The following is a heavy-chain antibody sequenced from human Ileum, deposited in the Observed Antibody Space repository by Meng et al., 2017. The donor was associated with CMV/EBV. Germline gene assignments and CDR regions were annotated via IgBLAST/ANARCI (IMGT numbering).Heavy chain of an antibody. V-gene: IGHV3-23*01. J-gene: IGHJ4*02. D-gene: IGHD5-12*01. Sequence: GESLKISCAASGFTFSSYAMSWVRQAPGKGLEWVSGISRSGGTTLYADSVKGRFTISRDKSNNTVSLQMNSLRVEDTAVYFCAKDWSVVATIGGFDYWGRGTLVTVSS. CDR1: GFTFSSYA. CDR3: AKDWSVVATIGGFDY. CDR2: ISRSGGTT.